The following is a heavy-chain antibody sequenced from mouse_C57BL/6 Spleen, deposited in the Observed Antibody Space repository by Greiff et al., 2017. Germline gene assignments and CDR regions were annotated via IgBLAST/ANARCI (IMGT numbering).Heavy chain of an antibody. CDR1: GFSLTSYG. J-gene: IGHJ4*01. Sequence: QVHVKQSGPGLVQPSQSLSITCTVSGFSLTSYGVHWVRQSPGKGLEWLGVIWSGGSTDYNAAFISRLSISKDNSKSQVFFKMNSLQADDTAIYYCARPIYYGNPYYAMDYWGQGTSVTVSS. D-gene: IGHD2-1*01. CDR2: IWSGGST. CDR3: ARPIYYGNPYYAMDY. V-gene: IGHV2-2*01.